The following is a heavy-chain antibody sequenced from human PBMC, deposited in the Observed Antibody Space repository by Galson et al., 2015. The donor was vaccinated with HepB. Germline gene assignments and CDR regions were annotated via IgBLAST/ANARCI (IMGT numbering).Heavy chain of an antibody. D-gene: IGHD4-11*01. CDR2: ISYDGSNK. Sequence: SLRLSCAASGFTFSSYGMHWVRQAPGKGLEWVAVISYDGSNKYYADSVKGRFTISRDNSKNTLYLQMNSLRAEDTAVYYCANLFMTTVTTLDYWGQGTLVTVSS. J-gene: IGHJ4*02. V-gene: IGHV3-30*18. CDR1: GFTFSSYG. CDR3: ANLFMTTVTTLDY.